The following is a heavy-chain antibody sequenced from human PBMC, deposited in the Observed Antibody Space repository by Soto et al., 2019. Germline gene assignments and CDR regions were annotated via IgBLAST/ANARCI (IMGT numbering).Heavy chain of an antibody. J-gene: IGHJ4*02. CDR2: ISGYSGNA. CDR3: AKRTSGTTWGESDY. Sequence: QVQVMQSGAEVKKPGDSVKVSCKTSGYIFSDYGINWVRQAPGQGLEWMGWISGYSGNANLAQKFQGRVTMTTDKSMRIALMELRRLRSDDTAVYYCAKRTSGTTWGESDYWGQGTLVTVYS. V-gene: IGHV1-18*04. CDR1: GYIFSDYG. D-gene: IGHD4-17*01.